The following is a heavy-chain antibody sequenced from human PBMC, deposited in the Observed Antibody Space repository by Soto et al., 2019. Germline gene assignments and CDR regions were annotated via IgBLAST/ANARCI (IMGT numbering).Heavy chain of an antibody. CDR3: AREPPESGSYYERDY. CDR2: IYHSGST. V-gene: IGHV4-38-2*02. CDR1: GYSISSGYY. D-gene: IGHD1-26*01. J-gene: IGHJ4*02. Sequence: SETLSLTCTVSGYSISSGYYWGWIRQPPGKGLEWIGSIYHSGSTYYNPSLKSRVTISVDTSKNHFSLKLSSGTAADPAVYYCAREPPESGSYYERDYWGQGTLVTVSS.